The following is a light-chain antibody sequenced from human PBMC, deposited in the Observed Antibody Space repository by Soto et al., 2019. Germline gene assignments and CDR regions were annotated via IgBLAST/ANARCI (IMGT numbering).Light chain of an antibody. CDR3: QQYGSSPYT. V-gene: IGKV3-20*01. CDR2: GAS. Sequence: EIVLTQSPGTLSLSPGERATLSCRASQSVSSSYLAWYQQKPGQAPRLLIYGASSRATGIPDRFSGSGSGTHFTLTISTLEPEDFAVYYCQQYGSSPYTVGQGTKLEIK. CDR1: QSVSSSY. J-gene: IGKJ2*01.